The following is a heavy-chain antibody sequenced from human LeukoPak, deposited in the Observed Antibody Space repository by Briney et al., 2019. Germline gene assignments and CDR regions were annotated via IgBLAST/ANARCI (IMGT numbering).Heavy chain of an antibody. V-gene: IGHV1-18*01. CDR2: ISAYNANT. CDR3: ARDNSVGDNAWWFDP. J-gene: IGHJ5*02. Sequence: GASVKVSCKASGYTFTSYGISWVRQAPGQGLEWMGWISAYNANTNYAQKLQGRVTMTTGTSTSTAYMELRSLRSDDTAIYYCARDNSVGDNAWWFDPWGQGTLVTVSS. D-gene: IGHD1-26*01. CDR1: GYTFTSYG.